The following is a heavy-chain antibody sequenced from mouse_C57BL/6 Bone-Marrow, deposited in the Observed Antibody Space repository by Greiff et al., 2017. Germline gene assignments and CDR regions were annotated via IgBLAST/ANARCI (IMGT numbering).Heavy chain of an antibody. J-gene: IGHJ4*01. CDR2: IDPSDSET. CDR1: GYTFTSYW. Sequence: QVQLQQPGAELVRPGSSVKLSCKASGYTFTSYWMHWVKQRPIQGLEWIGNIDPSDSETHYNQKFKDKATFTVDKSSSTAYMQLSSLTSEDSAVYCFTTNYYDNGEDYAMDYWGQGTSVTVSS. V-gene: IGHV1-52*01. D-gene: IGHD2-4*01. CDR3: TTNYYDNGEDYAMDY.